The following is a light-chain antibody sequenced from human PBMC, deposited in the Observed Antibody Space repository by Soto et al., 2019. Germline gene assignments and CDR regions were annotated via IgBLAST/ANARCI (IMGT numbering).Light chain of an antibody. V-gene: IGKV3-15*01. CDR3: HQYDKSLPPVT. CDR1: RSVSTN. Sequence: DIILTQSPAIVSVSPGERATLSCRASRSVSTNLAWYQHKHGQAPRLLIYGASTRVTDIPARFSGSGSGTACTLSINYLNSEDFGVYYCHQYDKSLPPVTFGGGTKVEI. CDR2: GAS. J-gene: IGKJ4*01.